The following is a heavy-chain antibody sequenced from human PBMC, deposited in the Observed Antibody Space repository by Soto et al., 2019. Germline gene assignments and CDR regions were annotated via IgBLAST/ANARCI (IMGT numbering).Heavy chain of an antibody. CDR3: ATSNSNRADF. CDR1: GYTFTDHF. J-gene: IGHJ4*02. Sequence: VQLIQSGAEVKKPGTTVKISCKVSGYTFTDHFIYWVRQAPGKGLEWMGLVDPEDGETRYVEKFQGRVIISADTSTETAYMDLSSLISDDPAVYFCATSNSNRADFWGQGTLVTVSS. CDR2: VDPEDGET. D-gene: IGHD5-18*01. V-gene: IGHV1-69-2*01.